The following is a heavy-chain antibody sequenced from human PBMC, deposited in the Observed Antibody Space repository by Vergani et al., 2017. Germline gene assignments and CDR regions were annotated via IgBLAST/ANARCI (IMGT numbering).Heavy chain of an antibody. Sequence: QVQLQESGPGLVKPSQTLSLTCTVSGGSISSGGHYWSWIRQPPGKGLEWIGYIYYSGSTNYNPSLKSRVTISVDTSKKQFSLKLRSVTAADTAVYYCARNTHCRTTSCYKGRVYYYYYMDVWGKGTTVTVSS. J-gene: IGHJ6*03. V-gene: IGHV4-61*08. D-gene: IGHD2-2*02. CDR1: GGSISSGGHY. CDR3: ARNTHCRTTSCYKGRVYYYYYMDV. CDR2: IYYSGST.